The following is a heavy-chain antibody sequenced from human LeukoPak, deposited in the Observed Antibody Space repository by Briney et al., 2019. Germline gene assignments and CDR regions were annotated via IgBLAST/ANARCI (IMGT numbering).Heavy chain of an antibody. D-gene: IGHD2-2*01. CDR3: AWYCSSTSCTWYYGMDV. CDR1: GLTLSNYW. Sequence: PGGSLRLSCAASGLTLSNYWMHWVRQAPGKGLVWVSSISSSSSYIYYADSVKGRFTISRDNAKNSLYLQMNSLRAEDTAVYYCAWYCSSTSCTWYYGMDVWGKGTTVTVSS. J-gene: IGHJ6*04. CDR2: ISSSSSYI. V-gene: IGHV3-21*01.